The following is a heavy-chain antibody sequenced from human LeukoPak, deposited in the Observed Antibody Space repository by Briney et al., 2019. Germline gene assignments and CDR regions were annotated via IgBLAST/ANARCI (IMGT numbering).Heavy chain of an antibody. D-gene: IGHD2-2*01. CDR3: ARLGYCSSRSCYYGMDV. J-gene: IGHJ6*02. CDR1: GYIFTTHW. V-gene: IGHV5-51*01. CDR2: IYPADSDT. Sequence: GESLKISCKGSGYIFTTHWIGWVRQMPGKGLEVMAIIYPADSDTRYIPSFQAQVTISSDKSISTAYLQWSSLEASDTAMYYCARLGYCSSRSCYYGMDVWGQGTTVTVSS.